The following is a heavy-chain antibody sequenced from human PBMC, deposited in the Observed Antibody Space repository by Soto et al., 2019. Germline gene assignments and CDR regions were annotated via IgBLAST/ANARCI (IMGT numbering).Heavy chain of an antibody. V-gene: IGHV3-23*01. CDR1: GGTCSSDD. J-gene: IGHJ4*02. CDR2: ISDSGGST. CDR3: AKDGGWSLAVAGLFDY. Sequence: AGGSLRLCWGVSGGTCSSDDGSWVRQAPGRGLEWVSGISDSGGSTYYADSVKGRFTISRDNAKNTLYLQMKSLRVEDTALYYCAKDGGWSLAVAGLFDYWGPGTQVTVSS. D-gene: IGHD6-19*01.